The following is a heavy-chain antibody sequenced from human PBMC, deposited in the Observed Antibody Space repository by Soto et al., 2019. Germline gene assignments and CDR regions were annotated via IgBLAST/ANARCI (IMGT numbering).Heavy chain of an antibody. J-gene: IGHJ2*01. CDR3: ARGPSADAHPSDWYFDL. D-gene: IGHD2-2*01. Sequence: GGSLRLSCAASGFTFSTYSMNWVRQAPGKGLEWVSYISSNSYTIYYADSVKGRFTISRDNAKNSLDLQMNSLRDEDTAVYYCARGPSADAHPSDWYFDLWGRGTLVTVSS. CDR2: ISSNSYTI. CDR1: GFTFSTYS. V-gene: IGHV3-48*02.